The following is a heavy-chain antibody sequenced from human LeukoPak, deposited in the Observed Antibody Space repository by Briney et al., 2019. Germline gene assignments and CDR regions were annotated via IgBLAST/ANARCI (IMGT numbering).Heavy chain of an antibody. D-gene: IGHD1-26*01. Sequence: NASETLSLTCTVSGGSISSSGYYWGWIRQPPGKGLEWIGSIYYSGSTYYNPSLRSRVTISVDTSKNQFSLKLSSVTAADTAVYYCARRSSGSYRRFDYWGQGTLVTVSS. V-gene: IGHV4-39*01. CDR1: GGSISSSGYY. CDR3: ARRSSGSYRRFDY. J-gene: IGHJ4*02. CDR2: IYYSGST.